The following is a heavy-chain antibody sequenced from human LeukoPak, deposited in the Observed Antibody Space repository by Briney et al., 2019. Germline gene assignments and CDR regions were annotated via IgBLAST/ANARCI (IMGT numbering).Heavy chain of an antibody. D-gene: IGHD6-13*01. J-gene: IGHJ4*02. CDR2: ISSGGGST. Sequence: PGGSLRLSCAASGFTFSNYAMSWVRQAPGKVLEWVSAISSGGGSTYYADSVKGRFTISRDNSKNTRYLQMNSLRAEDTAVYYCAKSPGYSSSWYDYWGQGTLVTVSS. CDR1: GFTFSNYA. CDR3: AKSPGYSSSWYDY. V-gene: IGHV3-23*01.